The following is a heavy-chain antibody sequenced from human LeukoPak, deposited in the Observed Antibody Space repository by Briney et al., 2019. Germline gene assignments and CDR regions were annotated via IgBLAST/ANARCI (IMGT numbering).Heavy chain of an antibody. CDR1: GGSISSGDYY. Sequence: PSQTLSLTCTVSGGSISSGDYYWSWIRQPPGKGLEWIGYIYYSGSTYYNPSLKSRVTISVDTSKNQFSLKLSSVTAAGTAVYYCARFNDSSGYLLGVPDYWGQGTVVTVSS. CDR2: IYYSGST. J-gene: IGHJ4*02. V-gene: IGHV4-30-4*01. CDR3: ARFNDSSGYLLGVPDY. D-gene: IGHD3-22*01.